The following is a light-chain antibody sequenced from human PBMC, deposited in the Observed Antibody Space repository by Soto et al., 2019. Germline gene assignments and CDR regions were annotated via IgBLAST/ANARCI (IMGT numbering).Light chain of an antibody. CDR2: KAS. Sequence: DIQMTQSPSTLSASVGDRVTITCRASQSTSSWLAWYQQKPGKAPKLLIYKASSLESGVPSRFSGSGSGTEFTLTISSLQPDDFATYYCQQYNSYAITFGQGTRREIK. CDR3: QQYNSYAIT. CDR1: QSTSSW. J-gene: IGKJ5*01. V-gene: IGKV1-5*03.